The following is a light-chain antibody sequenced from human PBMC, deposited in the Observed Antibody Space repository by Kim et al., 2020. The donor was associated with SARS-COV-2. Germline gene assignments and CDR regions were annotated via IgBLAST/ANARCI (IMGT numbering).Light chain of an antibody. CDR1: QSVSIW. V-gene: IGKV1-12*01. CDR2: AAS. CDR3: QQADSLPYT. Sequence: ASVGDTVTITCRATQSVSIWLAWYQQKPGKAPKLLISAASSLQDGVSPRFSGTGFGSDFTLTINNLQPDDFATYYCQQADSLPYTFGQGTKVDIK. J-gene: IGKJ2*01.